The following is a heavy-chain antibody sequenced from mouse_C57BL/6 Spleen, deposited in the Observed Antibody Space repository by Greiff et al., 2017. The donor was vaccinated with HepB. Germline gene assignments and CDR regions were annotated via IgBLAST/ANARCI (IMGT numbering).Heavy chain of an antibody. CDR1: GYSFTGYY. CDR3: ARFDDALDY. Sequence: VQLQQSGPELVKPGASVKISCKASGYSFTGYYMNWVKQSPEKSLEWIGEINPSTGGTTYNQKFKAKATLTVDKSSSTAYMQLKSLTSEDSAFYYCARFDDALDYWGQGTTLTVSS. V-gene: IGHV1-42*01. CDR2: INPSTGGT. J-gene: IGHJ2*01. D-gene: IGHD2-3*01.